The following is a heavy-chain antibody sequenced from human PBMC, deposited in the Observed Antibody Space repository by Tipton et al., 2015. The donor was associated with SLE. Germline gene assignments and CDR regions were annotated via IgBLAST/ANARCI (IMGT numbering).Heavy chain of an antibody. V-gene: IGHV3-53*01. J-gene: IGHJ2*01. CDR3: ARDLSIAVAGRPYWYFDL. D-gene: IGHD6-19*01. CDR1: GFTFSSYA. CDR2: IYSGGST. Sequence: SLRLSCAASGFTFSSYAMSWVRQAPGKGLEWVSVIYSGGSTYYADSVKGRFTISRDNSKNTLYLQMNSLRAEDTAVYYCARDLSIAVAGRPYWYFDLWGRGTLVTVSS.